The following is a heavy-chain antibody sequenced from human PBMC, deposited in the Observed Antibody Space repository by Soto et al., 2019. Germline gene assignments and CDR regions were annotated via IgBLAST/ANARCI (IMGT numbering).Heavy chain of an antibody. J-gene: IGHJ6*02. CDR1: GFSLSTSGMC. D-gene: IGHD3-9*01. CDR3: ARTPGGYDILTGYYYYGMDV. CDR2: IDWDDDK. V-gene: IGHV2-70*11. Sequence: GSGPTLVNPTQTLTLTCTFSGFSLSTSGMCVSWIRQPPGKALEWLARIDWDDDKYYSTSLKTRLTISKDTSKNQVVLTMTNMDPVDTATYYCARTPGGYDILTGYYYYGMDVWGQGTTVTVSS.